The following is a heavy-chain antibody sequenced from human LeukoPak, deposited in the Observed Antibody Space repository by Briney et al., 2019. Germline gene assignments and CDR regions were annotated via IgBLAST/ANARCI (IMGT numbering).Heavy chain of an antibody. V-gene: IGHV4-39*01. J-gene: IGHJ4*02. CDR2: IYYSGST. Sequence: SETLSLTCTVSGGSISSSSYYWGWIRQPPGKGLEWIGSIYYSGSTYYNPSLKSRVTISVDTSKNQFSLKLSSVTAADTAVYYCASGPLILGVVYYFDYWGQGTLVTVSS. CDR3: ASGPLILGVVYYFDY. D-gene: IGHD3-10*01. CDR1: GGSISSSSYY.